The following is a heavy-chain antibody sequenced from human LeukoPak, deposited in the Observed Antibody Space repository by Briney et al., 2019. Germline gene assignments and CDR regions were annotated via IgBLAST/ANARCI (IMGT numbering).Heavy chain of an antibody. CDR3: ARSRAAGTNYFDY. V-gene: IGHV4-34*01. CDR1: GGSFSGYY. J-gene: IGHJ4*02. D-gene: IGHD6-13*01. CDR2: INHSGST. Sequence: PSETLSLTCAVYGGSFSGYYWSWIRQPPGKGLEWIGEINHSGSTNYNPSLKSRVTISVDTSKNQFSLKPSSVTAADTAVYYCARSRAAGTNYFDYWGQGTLVTVSS.